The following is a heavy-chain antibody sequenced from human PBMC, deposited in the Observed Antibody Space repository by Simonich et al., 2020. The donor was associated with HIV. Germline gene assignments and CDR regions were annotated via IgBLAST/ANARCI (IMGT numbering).Heavy chain of an antibody. D-gene: IGHD3-3*01. V-gene: IGHV1-2*02. CDR3: ARWGGYYNFYSIYSGNWFDP. J-gene: IGHJ5*02. CDR1: GYTFTGNY. Sequence: QVQLVQSGAEVKKPGASVKVSCKASGYTFTGNYMHWVRQAPGQGLEWMGWSNPNNGDTNSAQKVQGRGTMTRDTSISTAYMEMSSLTSDDTAVYYCARWGGYYNFYSIYSGNWFDPWGQGTLVIVSS. CDR2: SNPNNGDT.